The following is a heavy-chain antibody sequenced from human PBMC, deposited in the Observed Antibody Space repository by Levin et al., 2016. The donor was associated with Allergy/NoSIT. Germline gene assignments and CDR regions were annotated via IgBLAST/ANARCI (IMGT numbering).Heavy chain of an antibody. CDR3: ARVYCSGGSCYLDLNYYYYMDV. CDR2: ISSSSSYI. D-gene: IGHD2-15*01. J-gene: IGHJ6*03. V-gene: IGHV3-21*01. Sequence: WIRQPPGKGLEWVSSISSSSSYIYYADSVKGRFTISRDNAKNSLYLQMNSLRAEDTAVYYCARVYCSGGSCYLDLNYYYYMDVWGKGTTVTVSS.